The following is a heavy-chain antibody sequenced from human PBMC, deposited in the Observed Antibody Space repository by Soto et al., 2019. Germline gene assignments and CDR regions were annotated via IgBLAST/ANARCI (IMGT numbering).Heavy chain of an antibody. D-gene: IGHD4-17*01. Sequence: SETLSLTCTVSGGSISSYYWSWIRQPPGKGLEWIGYIYYSGSTNYNPSLKSRVTISVDTSKNQFSLKLSSVTAADTAVYYCARVYYGDYPDAFDIWGQGTMVTVSS. J-gene: IGHJ3*02. CDR3: ARVYYGDYPDAFDI. V-gene: IGHV4-59*01. CDR2: IYYSGST. CDR1: GGSISSYY.